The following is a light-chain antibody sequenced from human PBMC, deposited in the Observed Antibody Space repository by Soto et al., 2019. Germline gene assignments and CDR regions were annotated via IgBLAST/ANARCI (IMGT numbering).Light chain of an antibody. CDR3: SSYSSNNILSYV. Sequence: QSALTQPASVSGSPGQSITISCTGSGRDIGAYDYVSWYQQHPGKAPKLLIYGVKNRPSGVSYRFSGSRSANTASLTISGLQAQDEADYYCSSYSSNNILSYVFGTGTKLTVL. J-gene: IGLJ1*01. CDR2: GVK. V-gene: IGLV2-14*01. CDR1: GRDIGAYDY.